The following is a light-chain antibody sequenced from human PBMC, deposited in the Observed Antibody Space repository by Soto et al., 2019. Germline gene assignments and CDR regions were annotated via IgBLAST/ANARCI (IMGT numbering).Light chain of an antibody. J-gene: IGLJ1*01. CDR2: DVS. CDR1: SSDVGAYNY. V-gene: IGLV2-14*01. CDR3: NSYAGTSYV. Sequence: QSVLTQPASVSGTPGRSITISCTGTSSDVGAYNYVSWYQQYPGKAPKLIIYDVSNRPSGVSCRFSGSKSGNTASLTISELQAEDEADYYCNSYAGTSYVFGTGTKVTVL.